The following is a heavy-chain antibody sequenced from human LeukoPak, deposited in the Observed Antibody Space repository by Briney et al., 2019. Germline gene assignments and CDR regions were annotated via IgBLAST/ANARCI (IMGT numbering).Heavy chain of an antibody. Sequence: GESLKISCETSGYSFTTYWIGWVRQMPGTGLEWMGAIYPGDSDSRYSPSFQGQVVISADRSIRTAYLQWNSLKTSDTAMYYCVRQRGSSGTINHFDPWGQGTLVTVSS. V-gene: IGHV5-51*01. CDR1: GYSFTTYW. J-gene: IGHJ5*02. D-gene: IGHD3-10*01. CDR3: VRQRGSSGTINHFDP. CDR2: IYPGDSDS.